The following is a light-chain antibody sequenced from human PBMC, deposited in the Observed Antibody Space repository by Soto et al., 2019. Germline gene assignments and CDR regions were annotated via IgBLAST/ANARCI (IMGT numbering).Light chain of an antibody. CDR2: DAS. CDR1: QSIGNN. CDR3: QQYHSWPPRT. J-gene: IGKJ1*01. Sequence: EIVLTQSPATLSLSPGERATLSCRASQSIGNNLAWYQQKPGQTPRLLVFDASTRATGFPPRFSGSGSGTEFTLTISSLQSEDFAVYYCQQYHSWPPRTFGQGTKVDIK. V-gene: IGKV3-15*01.